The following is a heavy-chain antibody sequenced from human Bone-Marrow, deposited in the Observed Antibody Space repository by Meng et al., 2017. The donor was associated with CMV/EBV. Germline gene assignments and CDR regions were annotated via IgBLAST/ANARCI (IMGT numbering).Heavy chain of an antibody. V-gene: IGHV3-72*01. CDR2: SRNKASSYTT. D-gene: IGHD2-15*01. CDR1: GFTFSDHF. J-gene: IGHJ6*02. Sequence: GESLKISCAVSGFTFSDHFMDWVRQAPGKGLEWVGRSRNKASSYTTEYAAPVKGRFTISRDDSKNSLFLQMNSLVTEDTAVYYFTRSGMGHHMDVWGQGTTVTVSS. CDR3: TRSGMGHHMDV.